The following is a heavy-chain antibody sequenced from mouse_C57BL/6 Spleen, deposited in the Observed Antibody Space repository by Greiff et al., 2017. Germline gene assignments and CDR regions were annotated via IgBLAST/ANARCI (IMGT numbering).Heavy chain of an antibody. Sequence: QVTLKVSGPGILQSSQTLSLTCSFSGFSLSTSGMGVSWIRQPSGKGLKWLAHIYWDDDKCYKQSLKSRPTISKDPSRTPVFLKITSVDTADTATYYCARGVKDAMDYWGQGTSVTVSS. CDR2: IYWDDDK. CDR3: ARGVKDAMDY. D-gene: IGHD2-2*01. V-gene: IGHV8-12*01. CDR1: GFSLSTSGMG. J-gene: IGHJ4*01.